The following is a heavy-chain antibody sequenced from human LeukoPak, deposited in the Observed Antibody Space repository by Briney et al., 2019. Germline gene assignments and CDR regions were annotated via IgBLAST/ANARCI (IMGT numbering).Heavy chain of an antibody. D-gene: IGHD3-9*01. J-gene: IGHJ4*02. Sequence: SVKVSCKASGYTFTSYGISWVRQAPGQGLEWMGGIIPIFGTANYAQKFQGRVTITADESTSTAYMELSSLRSEDTAVYYCARGGILTGHSQTYFDYWGQGTLVTVSS. V-gene: IGHV1-69*13. CDR2: IIPIFGTA. CDR1: GYTFTSYG. CDR3: ARGGILTGHSQTYFDY.